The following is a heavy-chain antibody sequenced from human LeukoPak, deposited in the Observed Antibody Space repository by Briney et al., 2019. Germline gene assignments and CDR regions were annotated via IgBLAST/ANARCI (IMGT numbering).Heavy chain of an antibody. D-gene: IGHD5-24*01. CDR2: INHSGST. J-gene: IGHJ4*02. CDR1: GGSFSGYY. Sequence: LETLSLTCAVYGGSFSGYYWSWIRQPPGKGLEWIGEINHSGSTNYNPSLKSRVTISVDTSKNQFSLKLSSVTAADTAVYYCARGGEMATSGVFDYWGQGTLVTVSS. V-gene: IGHV4-34*01. CDR3: ARGGEMATSGVFDY.